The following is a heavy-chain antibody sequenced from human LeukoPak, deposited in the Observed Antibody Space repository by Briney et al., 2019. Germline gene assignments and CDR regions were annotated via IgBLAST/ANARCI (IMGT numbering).Heavy chain of an antibody. CDR1: GFTFSSYA. J-gene: IGHJ4*02. V-gene: IGHV3-30-3*01. Sequence: GGSLRLSCAASGFTFSSYAMHWVRQAPGKGLEWVAVISYDGSNKYYADSVKGRFTISRDNSKNTLYLQMNSLRAEDTAVYYCARKRGYSGYAPRMPDYWGQGTLVTVSS. CDR2: ISYDGSNK. CDR3: ARKRGYSGYAPRMPDY. D-gene: IGHD5-12*01.